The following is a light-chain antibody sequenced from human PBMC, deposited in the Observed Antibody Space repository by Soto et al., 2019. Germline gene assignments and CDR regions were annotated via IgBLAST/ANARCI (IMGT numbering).Light chain of an antibody. Sequence: QSALTHPTYVYGSPGQSITISCTGTSSDVGNYNLVSWYQQYPGKAPKPIIYHVSKRPSGVSNRFSGSKSGDTASLTISGLQAEDEADYYCSSYTRGGSVIFGEGTKVTVL. CDR2: HVS. J-gene: IGLJ2*01. CDR3: SSYTRGGSVI. V-gene: IGLV2-14*02. CDR1: SSDVGNYNL.